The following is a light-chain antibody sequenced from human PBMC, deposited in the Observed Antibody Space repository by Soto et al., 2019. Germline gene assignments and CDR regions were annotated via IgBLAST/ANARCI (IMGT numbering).Light chain of an antibody. CDR3: LQHKSYPWT. V-gene: IGKV1-17*01. CDR2: GAS. Sequence: DIQMTQSPSSLSASVGDRVTITCRASQGIGNDLGWYQEKPGKAPKRLIYGASSLQSGVPSRFGGSGSGTEFTLTISSLQPEDLAPYYCLQHKSYPWTFGQGTKVEIK. J-gene: IGKJ1*01. CDR1: QGIGND.